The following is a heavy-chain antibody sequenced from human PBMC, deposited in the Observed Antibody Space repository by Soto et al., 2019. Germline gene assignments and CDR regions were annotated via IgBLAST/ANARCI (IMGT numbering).Heavy chain of an antibody. J-gene: IGHJ6*02. CDR1: GYSFTIYW. D-gene: IGHD5-18*01. CDR3: ARTSMQSRGYSYGHGGMDV. Sequence: EVQLVQSGAEVKKPGESLRISCKGSGYSFTIYWISWVRQMPGKGLEWMGRIDPSDSYTNYSPSFQGHVTISADKSIRXANXQWSSLKASDTAMYYCARTSMQSRGYSYGHGGMDVWGQGTTVTVSS. CDR2: IDPSDSYT. V-gene: IGHV5-10-1*01.